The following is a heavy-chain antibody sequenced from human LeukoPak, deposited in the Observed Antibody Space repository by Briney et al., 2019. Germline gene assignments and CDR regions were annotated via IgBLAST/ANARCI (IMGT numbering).Heavy chain of an antibody. CDR3: ARETAAAGNDAFDI. CDR1: GYTFTSYG. Sequence: SVKVSCKASGYTFTSYGISWVRQAPGQGLEWMGRIIPIFGTANYAQKFQGRVTITTDESTSTAYMELSSLRSEDTAVYYCARETAAAGNDAFDIWGQGTMVTVSS. J-gene: IGHJ3*02. CDR2: IIPIFGTA. D-gene: IGHD6-13*01. V-gene: IGHV1-69*05.